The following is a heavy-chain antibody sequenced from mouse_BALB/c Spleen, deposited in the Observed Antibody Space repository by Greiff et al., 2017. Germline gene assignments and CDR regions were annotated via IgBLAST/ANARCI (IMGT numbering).Heavy chain of an antibody. CDR2: IFPGTGTT. CDR1: GYTFTSYW. J-gene: IGHJ3*01. V-gene: IGHV1S132*01. Sequence: QVQLQQSGAELVKPGASVKLSCKTSGYTFTSYWIQWVKQRAGQGLGWIGEIFPGTGTTYYNEKFKGKATLTIDTSSSTAYMQLSSLTSEDSAVYFCARGFAYWGQGTLVTVSA. CDR3: ARGFAY.